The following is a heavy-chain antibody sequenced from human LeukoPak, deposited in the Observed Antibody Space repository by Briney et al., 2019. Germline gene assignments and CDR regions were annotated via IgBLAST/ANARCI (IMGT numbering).Heavy chain of an antibody. J-gene: IGHJ4*02. V-gene: IGHV4-30-2*01. CDR1: GGSISSGGYS. Sequence: SETLSLTCAVSGGSISSGGYSWSWIRQPPGKGLEWIGYIYHSGSTYYNPSLKSRVTISVDRSKNQFSLRLSSVTAADTAVYYCARLGAGPTYYDFWSGYSSFYFDYWGQGTLVTVSS. D-gene: IGHD3-3*01. CDR2: IYHSGST. CDR3: ARLGAGPTYYDFWSGYSSFYFDY.